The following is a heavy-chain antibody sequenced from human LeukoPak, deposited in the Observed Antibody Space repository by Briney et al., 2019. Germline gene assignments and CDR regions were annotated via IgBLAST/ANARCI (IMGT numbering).Heavy chain of an antibody. J-gene: IGHJ4*02. V-gene: IGHV3-30*18. CDR3: AKEGYTSAYYFDY. D-gene: IGHD5-18*01. Sequence: GRSLRLSCAASGFTLRRYGVHSVPQAPGKGVGWGAVISYDGSNKYYADSVKGRFTISRDNSKNTLYLQMNGLRAEDTAVYCCAKEGYTSAYYFDYWGQGTLVTVSS. CDR1: GFTLRRYG. CDR2: ISYDGSNK.